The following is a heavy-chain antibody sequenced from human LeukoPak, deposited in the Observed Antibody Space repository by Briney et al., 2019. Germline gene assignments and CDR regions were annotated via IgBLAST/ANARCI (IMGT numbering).Heavy chain of an antibody. CDR3: ATLSWGGLTLEN. CDR2: TGNKANSYTT. D-gene: IGHD7-27*01. V-gene: IGHV3-72*01. J-gene: IGHJ4*02. Sequence: GGSLRLSCAASGFTFSDHYMDWVRQAPGKGLEWVGRTGNKANSYTTEYAASVKGRFTISRDNSKNSLYLQMNNLRGEDTAVYYCATLSWGGLTLENWGQGTQVTVSS. CDR1: GFTFSDHY.